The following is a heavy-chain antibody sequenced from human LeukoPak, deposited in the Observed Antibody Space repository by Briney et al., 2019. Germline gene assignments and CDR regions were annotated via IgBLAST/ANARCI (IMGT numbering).Heavy chain of an antibody. D-gene: IGHD2-2*01. CDR3: VRHLIDCSSTSCAPGGTDY. CDR2: IFYTGNT. J-gene: IGHJ4*02. CDR1: GGSISPYY. V-gene: IGHV4-59*08. Sequence: SETLSLTCTVSGGSISPYYWSWIRQPPGKGLEWIGYIFYTGNTNYIPSLKSRVTISVDTSNNQFSLRLSSVTAADTAVYYCVRHLIDCSSTSCAPGGTDYWGQGTLVTVSS.